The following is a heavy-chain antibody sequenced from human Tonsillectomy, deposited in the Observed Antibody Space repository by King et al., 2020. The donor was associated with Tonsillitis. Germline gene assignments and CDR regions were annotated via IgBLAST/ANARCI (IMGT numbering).Heavy chain of an antibody. CDR1: GGSISSSSYY. CDR3: ARSRDLFRAFDI. D-gene: IGHD2/OR15-2a*01. Sequence: QLQESGPGLVKPSETLSLTCTVSGGSISSSSYYWGWIRQPPGEGLEWIGSIDYSGSTYYNPSLKSRVTISVDTSENQFSLKLSSVTAADTAVYYCARSRDLFRAFDIWGQGTMVTVSS. CDR2: IDYSGST. J-gene: IGHJ3*02. V-gene: IGHV4-39*07.